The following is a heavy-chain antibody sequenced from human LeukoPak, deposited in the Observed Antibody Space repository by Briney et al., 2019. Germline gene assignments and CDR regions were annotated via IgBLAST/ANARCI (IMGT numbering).Heavy chain of an antibody. D-gene: IGHD4-17*01. CDR2: ISSSSSYI. J-gene: IGHJ6*02. CDR3: ATGSNTVTTGYYYYGMDV. CDR1: GFTFSSCS. V-gene: IGHV3-21*01. Sequence: GSLRLSCAASGFTFSSCSMNWVRQAPGKGLEWVSSISSSSSYIYYADSVKGRFTISRDNAKNSLYLQMNSLRAEDTAVYYCATGSNTVTTGYYYYGMDVWGQGTTVTVSS.